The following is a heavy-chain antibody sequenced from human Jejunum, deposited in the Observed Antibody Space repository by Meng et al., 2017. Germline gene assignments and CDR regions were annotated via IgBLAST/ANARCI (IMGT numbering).Heavy chain of an antibody. CDR2: MNPNNGDT. CDR1: GYTFTAYY. D-gene: IGHD1-26*01. V-gene: IGHV1-2*06. Sequence: QVHRVQSGAEVKKPGASVRVSCEASGYTFTAYYVHWVRQAPGQGLEWMGRMNPNNGDTNYAQKFQGRVTMTRATSTAYMDLSSLTSDDTAVYYCAKDEGTTTAFDHWGQGTLVTVSS. CDR3: AKDEGTTTAFDH. J-gene: IGHJ4*02.